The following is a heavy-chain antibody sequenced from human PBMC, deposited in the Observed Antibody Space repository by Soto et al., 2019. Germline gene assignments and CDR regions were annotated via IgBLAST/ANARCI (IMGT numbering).Heavy chain of an antibody. D-gene: IGHD4-17*01. J-gene: IGHJ4*02. CDR2: LYGGGSS. CDR3: ARASIAAVTTIDY. V-gene: IGHV3-66*01. Sequence: EVQLVVSGGGLVQPGGSLSLSCAASGFTVGSSYMSLVRQAPGKGLEWVSVLYGGGSSYYADSVKGRFTISRDNRKNTLYLQMKSLTAEDTAVYYCARASIAAVTTIDYWGQGTLVTVS. CDR1: GFTVGSSY.